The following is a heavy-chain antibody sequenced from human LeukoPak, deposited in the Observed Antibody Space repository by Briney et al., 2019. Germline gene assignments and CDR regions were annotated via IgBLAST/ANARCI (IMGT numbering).Heavy chain of an antibody. D-gene: IGHD2-15*01. CDR2: IKSKNDGGTP. V-gene: IGHV3-15*01. CDR3: TTDFWYCSGGSCPFDY. J-gene: IGHJ4*02. Sequence: GGSLRLSCAASGFTFSNAWMSWVRLAPGKGLEWVGRIKSKNDGGTPDYAAPVQGRFTISRDDSKNTLYLQMSSLKTEDTAVYYCTTDFWYCSGGSCPFDYWGQGTLVTVSS. CDR1: GFTFSNAW.